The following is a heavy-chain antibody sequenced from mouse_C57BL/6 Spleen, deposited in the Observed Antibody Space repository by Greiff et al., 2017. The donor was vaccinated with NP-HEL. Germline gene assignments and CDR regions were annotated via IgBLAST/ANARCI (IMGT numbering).Heavy chain of an antibody. V-gene: IGHV1-82*01. Sequence: QVQLKESGPELVKPGASVKISCKASGYAFSSSWMNWVKQRPGKGLEWIGRIYPGDGDTNYNGKFKGKATLTADKSSSTAYMQLSSLTSEDSAVYFCARSSPGLGYFDYWGQGTTLTVSS. J-gene: IGHJ2*01. D-gene: IGHD3-1*01. CDR2: IYPGDGDT. CDR3: ARSSPGLGYFDY. CDR1: GYAFSSSW.